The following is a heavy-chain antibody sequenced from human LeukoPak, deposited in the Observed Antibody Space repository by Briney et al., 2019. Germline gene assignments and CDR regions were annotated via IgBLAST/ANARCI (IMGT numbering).Heavy chain of an antibody. J-gene: IGHJ4*02. CDR2: INPSGGST. CDR1: GYTFNNHY. D-gene: IGHD6-19*01. V-gene: IGHV1-46*02. Sequence: AASVKVSCKASGYTFNNHYMYWVRQAPGQGREWMGVINPSGGSTSYAQKFQGRVTMTRDTSTRTVYMEVNSLRSEDTAVYYCARQGTYSSAIGMGYWGQGTLVTVSS. CDR3: ARQGTYSSAIGMGY.